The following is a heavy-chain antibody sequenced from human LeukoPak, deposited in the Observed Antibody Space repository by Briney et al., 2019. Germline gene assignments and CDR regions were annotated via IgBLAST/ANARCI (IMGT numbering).Heavy chain of an antibody. CDR3: ARAGYSFPDGGADY. J-gene: IGHJ4*02. CDR1: GYTFVSYD. Sequence: ASVKVSCKASGYTFVSYDINWVRQATGQGLEWMGWMNPNSGNTGYAQKFQGRVTMTRNTSISTAYMELSSLRSEDTAVYYCARAGYSFPDGGADYWGQGTLVTVSS. CDR2: MNPNSGNT. V-gene: IGHV1-8*01. D-gene: IGHD2-15*01.